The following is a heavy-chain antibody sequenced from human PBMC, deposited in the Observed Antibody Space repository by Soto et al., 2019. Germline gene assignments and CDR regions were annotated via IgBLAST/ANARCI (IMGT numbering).Heavy chain of an antibody. CDR3: ARGGVPKPRYFDLQYYYYYYGMDV. D-gene: IGHD3-9*01. Sequence: GGSLRLSCAASGFTFSDYYMSWIRQAPGKGLEWVSYISSSGSTIYYADPVKGRFTISRDNAKNSLYLQMNSLRAEDTAVYYCARGGVPKPRYFDLQYYYYYYGMDVWGQGTTVTVSS. CDR1: GFTFSDYY. CDR2: ISSSGSTI. J-gene: IGHJ6*02. V-gene: IGHV3-11*01.